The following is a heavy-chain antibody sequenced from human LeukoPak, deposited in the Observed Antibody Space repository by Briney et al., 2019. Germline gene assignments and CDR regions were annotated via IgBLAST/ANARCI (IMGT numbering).Heavy chain of an antibody. CDR2: IWYDGSNK. V-gene: IGHV3-33*01. D-gene: IGHD6-13*01. CDR3: ARIGYSSSSLDY. Sequence: GGSLRPSCAASGFTFSSYGMHWVRQAPGKGLEWVAVIWYDGSNKYYADSVKGRFTISRDNSKNTLYLQMNSLRAEDTAVYYCARIGYSSSSLDYWGQGTLVTVSS. CDR1: GFTFSSYG. J-gene: IGHJ4*02.